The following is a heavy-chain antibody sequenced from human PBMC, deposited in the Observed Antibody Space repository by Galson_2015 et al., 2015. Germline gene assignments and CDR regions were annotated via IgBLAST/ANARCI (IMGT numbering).Heavy chain of an antibody. CDR1: GFTFSNAW. Sequence: SLRLSCAASGFTFSNAWMSWVRQAPGKGLEWVGRIKSKTDGGTTDYAAPVKGRFTISRDDSKNTLYLQMNSLKTEDTAVYYCRVTQSHPSHRRRTGYYYMDVWGKGTTVTVSS. CDR2: IKSKTDGGTT. CDR3: RVTQSHPSHRRRTGYYYMDV. J-gene: IGHJ6*03. V-gene: IGHV3-15*01. D-gene: IGHD1-14*01.